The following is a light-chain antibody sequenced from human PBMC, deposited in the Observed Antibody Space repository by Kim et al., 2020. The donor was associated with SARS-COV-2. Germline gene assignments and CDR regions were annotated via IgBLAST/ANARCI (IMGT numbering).Light chain of an antibody. Sequence: SPGERATLACRASQSVSSSYIAWYQQKPGQAPRLLIYGASSRAAGIPDRFSGSGSGTDFTLTISRREPEDFVVYYCEQYGSSPRTFGQGTKVDIK. V-gene: IGKV3-20*01. CDR3: EQYGSSPRT. J-gene: IGKJ1*01. CDR1: QSVSSSY. CDR2: GAS.